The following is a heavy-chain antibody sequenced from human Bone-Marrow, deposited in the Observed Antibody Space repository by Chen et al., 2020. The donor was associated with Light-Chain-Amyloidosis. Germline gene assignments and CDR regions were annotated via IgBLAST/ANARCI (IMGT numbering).Heavy chain of an antibody. D-gene: IGHD2-15*01. J-gene: IGHJ4*02. CDR2: IYPGDSDT. CDR3: ARFGGRSGY. Sequence: EVQLVQSGAEVRKPGESLKIYCKGSGYSFTSYWIGWVRQMPGKGLELMWIIYPGDSDTRYSPSFQVQVSISADKSIRTAYLQWTYLKAADTAMYYCARFGGRSGYWGQGTLVTVSS. V-gene: IGHV5-51*01. CDR1: GYSFTSYW.